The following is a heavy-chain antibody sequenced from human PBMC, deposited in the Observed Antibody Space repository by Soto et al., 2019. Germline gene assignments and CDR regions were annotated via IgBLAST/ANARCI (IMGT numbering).Heavy chain of an antibody. J-gene: IGHJ5*02. CDR2: IYYSGST. CDR1: GGSISSYY. D-gene: IGHD6-13*01. Sequence: PSETLSLTCTVSGGSISSYYWSWIRQPPGKGLEWIGYIYYSGSTNYNPSLKSRVTISVDTSKNQFSLKLSSVTAADTAVYYCARVAAAVNWFGPWGQGTLVTVSS. CDR3: ARVAAAVNWFGP. V-gene: IGHV4-59*01.